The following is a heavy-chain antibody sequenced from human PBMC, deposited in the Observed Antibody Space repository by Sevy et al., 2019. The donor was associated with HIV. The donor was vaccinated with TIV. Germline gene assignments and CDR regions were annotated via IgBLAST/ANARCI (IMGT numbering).Heavy chain of an antibody. D-gene: IGHD3-22*01. V-gene: IGHV3-15*01. CDR1: GFTFSNAW. CDR2: IKSKTDGGTT. CDR3: TLTETSLYYYDSSASDAFDI. J-gene: IGHJ3*02. Sequence: GSLRLSCAASGFTFSNAWMSWVRQAPGKGLEWVGRIKSKTDGGTTDSAAPVKGRFTISRDDSKNTLYLQMNSLKTEDTAVYYCTLTETSLYYYDSSASDAFDIWGQGTMVTVSS.